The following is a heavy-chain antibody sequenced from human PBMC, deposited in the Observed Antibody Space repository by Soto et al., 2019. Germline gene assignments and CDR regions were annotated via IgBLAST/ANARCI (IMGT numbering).Heavy chain of an antibody. CDR2: ISYDGSNK. V-gene: IGHV3-30-3*01. J-gene: IGHJ6*02. CDR1: GFTFSSYP. D-gene: IGHD6-6*01. Sequence: QVQLVESGGGVVQPGRSLRLSCAASGFTFSSYPMHWVRQAPGKGLEWVTVISYDGSNKYYADSVKGRFTISRDNSKNTLYLQMNSLRTEDTAVYYCARDIAARSHYSSGMDVWGQGTRVTVSS. CDR3: ARDIAARSHYSSGMDV.